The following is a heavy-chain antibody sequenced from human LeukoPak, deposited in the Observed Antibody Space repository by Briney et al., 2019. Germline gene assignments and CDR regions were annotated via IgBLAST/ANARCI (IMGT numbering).Heavy chain of an antibody. V-gene: IGHV4-34*01. J-gene: IGHJ4*02. CDR2: INHSGST. Sequence: PSETLSLTCAVYGGSFSGYYCSWIRQPPGKGLEWIGEINHSGSTNYNPSLKSRVTISVDTSKNQFSLKLSSVTAADTAVYYCARGPTGGPRYFDYWGQRTLVTVSS. CDR3: ARGPTGGPRYFDY. CDR1: GGSFSGYY. D-gene: IGHD3-10*01.